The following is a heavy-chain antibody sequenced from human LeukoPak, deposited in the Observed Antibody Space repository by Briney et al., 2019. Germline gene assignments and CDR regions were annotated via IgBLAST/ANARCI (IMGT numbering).Heavy chain of an antibody. J-gene: IGHJ3*02. D-gene: IGHD3-22*01. V-gene: IGHV3-20*04. CDR3: ARDRRYDSLRGAFDI. Sequence: GGSLRLSCAASGFTFDDYGMSWVRQAPGKGLEWVSGINWNGGSTGYADSVKGRFTISRDNAKSSLYLQMNSLRAEDTALYYCARDRRYDSLRGAFDIWGQGTMVTVSS. CDR1: GFTFDDYG. CDR2: INWNGGST.